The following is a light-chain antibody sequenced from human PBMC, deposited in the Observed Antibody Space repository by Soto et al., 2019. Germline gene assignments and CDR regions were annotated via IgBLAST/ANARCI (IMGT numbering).Light chain of an antibody. J-gene: IGKJ1*01. Sequence: VLTQSPATLSVSPGERATLSCRASQNVGSNLAWYQHKPGQPPRLLISGASTRATGVPDRFSGSGSETEFALTISSLQSEDFTVYFCQQYNTRPQTFGQGTKADIK. V-gene: IGKV3-15*01. CDR2: GAS. CDR3: QQYNTRPQT. CDR1: QNVGSN.